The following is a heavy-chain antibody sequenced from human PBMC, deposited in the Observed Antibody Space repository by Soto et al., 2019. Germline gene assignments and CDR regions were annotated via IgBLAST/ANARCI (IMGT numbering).Heavy chain of an antibody. CDR2: ISGSGATT. CDR3: AKLLYGRNYYGMDV. CDR1: GFTFSSCA. D-gene: IGHD3-10*01. Sequence: GSLRLSCAASGFTFSSCAMSWVRQAPGKGLEWVSTISGSGATTYFADSVKGRFTISRDNSKNTLHLQMNSLRAEDTAVYYCAKLLYGRNYYGMDVWGQGTTVTVSS. V-gene: IGHV3-23*01. J-gene: IGHJ6*02.